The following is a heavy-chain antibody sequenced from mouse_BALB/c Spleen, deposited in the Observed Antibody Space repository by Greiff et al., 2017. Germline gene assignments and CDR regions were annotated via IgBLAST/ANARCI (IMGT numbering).Heavy chain of an antibody. CDR2: ISSGGSYT. CDR3: ARHGARAMDY. CDR1: GFTFSSYA. Sequence: EVKLMESGGGLVKPGGSLNLSCAASGFTFSSYAMSWVRQTPGKRLEWVATISSGGSYTYYPDSVKGRFTISKDNAKNTLYLQMSSLRSEDTAMYYCARHGARAMDYWGQGTSVTVSS. J-gene: IGHJ4*01. V-gene: IGHV5-9-3*01.